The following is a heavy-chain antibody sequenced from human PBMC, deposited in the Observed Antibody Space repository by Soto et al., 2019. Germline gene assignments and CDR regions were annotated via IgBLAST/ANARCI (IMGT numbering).Heavy chain of an antibody. V-gene: IGHV4-4*02. D-gene: IGHD6-13*01. CDR1: GGPIGSSNC. J-gene: IGHJ4*02. CDR3: ARGSEAAADVYYFDY. CDR2: IYHSGST. Sequence: QVQLQESGPGLVKPSGTLSLTCAVSGGPIGSSNCWIGVGQPPGKGLGWIGEIYHSGSTNYNPSLKSRVTISVDKSKNQFSLKLSSVTAADTAVYYCARGSEAAADVYYFDYWGQGTLVTVSS.